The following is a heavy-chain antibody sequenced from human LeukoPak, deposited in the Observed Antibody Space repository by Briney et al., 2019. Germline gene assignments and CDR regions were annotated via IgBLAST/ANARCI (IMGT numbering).Heavy chain of an antibody. CDR2: IYHSGST. CDR3: ATGYASGWTSDFDY. D-gene: IGHD6-19*01. V-gene: IGHV4-38-2*02. Sequence: PSETLPLTCTVSGYSISSGYYWGWIRQPPGKGLEWIGSIYHSGSTYYNPSLKSRVTISVDTSKNQFSLKLSSVTAADTAVYYCATGYASGWTSDFDYWGQGILVTVSP. J-gene: IGHJ4*02. CDR1: GYSISSGYY.